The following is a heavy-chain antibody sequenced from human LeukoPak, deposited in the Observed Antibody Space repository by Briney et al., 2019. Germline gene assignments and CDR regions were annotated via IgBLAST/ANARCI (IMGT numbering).Heavy chain of an antibody. D-gene: IGHD3-22*01. V-gene: IGHV7-4-1*02. CDR2: INTNTGNP. Sequence: ASVKVSCTASGYSFRDYYIHWLRQAPGQGLEWMGWINTNTGNPTYAQGFTGRFVFSLDTSVSTAYLQISSLKAEDTAVYYCARLFDYFDTSGYHYYMDVWGKGTTVTVSS. J-gene: IGHJ6*03. CDR1: GYSFRDYY. CDR3: ARLFDYFDTSGYHYYMDV.